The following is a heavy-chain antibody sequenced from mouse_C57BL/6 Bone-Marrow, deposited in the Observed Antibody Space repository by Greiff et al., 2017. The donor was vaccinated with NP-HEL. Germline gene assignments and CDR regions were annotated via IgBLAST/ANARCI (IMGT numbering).Heavy chain of an antibody. D-gene: IGHD3-2*02. CDR3: VREPGHSSGYGGAMDY. V-gene: IGHV10-3*01. CDR1: GFTFNTYA. CDR2: IRSKSSNYAT. Sequence: EVQVVESGGGLVQPKGSLTLSCAASGFTFNTYAMHWVRQAPGKGLEWVARIRSKSSNYATSSADSVKDRFTISRDDSQSMLYLQMNNLKTEDTAMYYSVREPGHSSGYGGAMDYWGQGTSVTVSS. J-gene: IGHJ4*01.